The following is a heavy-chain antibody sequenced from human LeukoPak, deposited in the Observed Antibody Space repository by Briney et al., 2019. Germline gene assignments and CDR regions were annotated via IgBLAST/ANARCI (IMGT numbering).Heavy chain of an antibody. Sequence: SETLSLTCTVSGGSISSDDYYWSWIRQPPGKGLEWIGFIYYSGNTYYKPSLKNRVSISVDTSKNQFSLTLSSVTAADTAVYYCARTYDTSGSPFDYWGQGTLVTVSS. CDR3: ARTYDTSGSPFDY. CDR2: IYYSGNT. CDR1: GGSISSDDYY. V-gene: IGHV4-30-4*01. J-gene: IGHJ4*02. D-gene: IGHD3-22*01.